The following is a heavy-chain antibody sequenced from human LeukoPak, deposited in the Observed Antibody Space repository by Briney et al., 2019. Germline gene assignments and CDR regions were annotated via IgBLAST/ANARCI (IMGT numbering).Heavy chain of an antibody. V-gene: IGHV4-59*08. J-gene: IGHJ4*02. CDR1: GGSISSYY. CDR3: ARAKPPYSSGWYFSFVY. CDR2: IYYSGST. D-gene: IGHD6-19*01. Sequence: PSETLSLTCTVSGGSISSYYWSWIRQPPGKGLEWIGYIYYSGSTNYNPSLKSRVTISVDTSKNQFSLKLSSVTAADTAVYYCARAKPPYSSGWYFSFVYWGQGTLVTVSS.